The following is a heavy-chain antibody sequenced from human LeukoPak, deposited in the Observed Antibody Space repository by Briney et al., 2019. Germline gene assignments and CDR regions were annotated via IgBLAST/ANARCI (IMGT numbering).Heavy chain of an antibody. V-gene: IGHV3-30*04. J-gene: IGHJ5*02. CDR2: ISYDGSNK. D-gene: IGHD3-10*01. Sequence: PGRSLRLSCAASGFTFSSYAMHWVRQAPGKGLEWVAVISYDGSNKYYADSVKGRFTISRDNSKNTLYLQMNSLRAEDTAVYYCARDIWFGELFDWFDPWGQGTLVTVSS. CDR1: GFTFSSYA. CDR3: ARDIWFGELFDWFDP.